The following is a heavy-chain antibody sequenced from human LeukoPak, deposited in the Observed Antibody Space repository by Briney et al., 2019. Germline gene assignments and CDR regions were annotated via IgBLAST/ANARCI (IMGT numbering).Heavy chain of an antibody. J-gene: IGHJ4*02. CDR1: GGSISSYY. Sequence: SETLSLTCTVSGGSISSYYWSWIRQPPGKGLEWIGYIYYSGSTNYNPSLKSRVTISVDTSKNQFSLRLSSVTAADTAVYYCARTGGYSYGSFDYWGQGTLVTVSS. CDR3: ARTGGYSYGSFDY. D-gene: IGHD5-18*01. V-gene: IGHV4-59*08. CDR2: IYYSGST.